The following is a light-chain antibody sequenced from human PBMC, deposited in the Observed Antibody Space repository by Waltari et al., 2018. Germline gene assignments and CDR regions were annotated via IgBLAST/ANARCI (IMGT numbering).Light chain of an antibody. J-gene: IGLJ3*02. Sequence: QSALTQPPYASGSPGQSVTISCTGTSSDIGGYNYVSWYQQHPGKAPKLMIYEVTKRPSGVPDRFSASKSGNTASLTVSGLQAEDEADYYCSSFAGSTNWVFGGGTKLTVL. CDR1: SSDIGGYNY. V-gene: IGLV2-8*01. CDR3: SSFAGSTNWV. CDR2: EVT.